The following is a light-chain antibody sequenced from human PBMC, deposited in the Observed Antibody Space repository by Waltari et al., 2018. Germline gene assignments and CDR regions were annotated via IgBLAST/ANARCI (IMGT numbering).Light chain of an antibody. CDR3: QQTYSTPRT. CDR2: GAS. Sequence: DIQMTQSPSSLSASVGDRVTITCRASQSISSYLSWYYQKAGKAPKLLIYGASSLQSGVPSSFSGSGSGTDFTLTISSLQPEDSATYYCQQTYSTPRTFGQGTKVEIK. CDR1: QSISSY. J-gene: IGKJ1*01. V-gene: IGKV1-39*01.